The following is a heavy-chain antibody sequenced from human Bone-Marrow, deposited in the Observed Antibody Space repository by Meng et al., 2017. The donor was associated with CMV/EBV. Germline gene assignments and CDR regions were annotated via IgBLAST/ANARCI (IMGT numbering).Heavy chain of an antibody. J-gene: IGHJ4*02. CDR3: ARDYRQGADYYFDY. Sequence: SETLSLTCTVSGYSISSGYYWGWIRQPPGKGLEWIGSIYHSGSTYYNPSLKSRVTFSVDTSKNQLSLNLTSVTAADTAVYYCARDYRQGADYYFDYWGQGTLVTVSS. CDR2: IYHSGST. V-gene: IGHV4-38-2*02. D-gene: IGHD4-11*01. CDR1: GYSISSGYY.